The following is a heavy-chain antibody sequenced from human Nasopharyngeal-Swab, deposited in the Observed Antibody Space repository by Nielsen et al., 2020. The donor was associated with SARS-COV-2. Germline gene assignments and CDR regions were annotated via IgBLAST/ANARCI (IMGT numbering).Heavy chain of an antibody. J-gene: IGHJ5*02. Sequence: SVKVSCKASGGTFSSYAISWVRQAPGQGLEWMGGIIPIFGTATYAQKFQGRVTITADESTSTAYMELSSLRSEDTAVYYCAREGITMLRFNWFDPWGQGTLATVSS. CDR1: GGTFSSYA. CDR2: IIPIFGTA. V-gene: IGHV1-69*13. D-gene: IGHD3-10*01. CDR3: AREGITMLRFNWFDP.